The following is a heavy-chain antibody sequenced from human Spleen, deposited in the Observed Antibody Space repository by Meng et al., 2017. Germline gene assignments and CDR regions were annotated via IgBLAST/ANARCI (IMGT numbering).Heavy chain of an antibody. CDR3: ARSHQDYYDSSGEIDS. D-gene: IGHD3-22*01. V-gene: IGHV4-34*11. CDR2: IYYSGST. J-gene: IGHJ4*02. Sequence: QVQLQQWGAGLLKPSETLSLTCVVSGGSFSDYYWSWIRQPPGKGVEWIAYIYYSGSTKYNPSLKSRVTISVDTSKNQFSLKLTSVTAADTAVYYCARSHQDYYDSSGEIDSWGQGSLVTVSS. CDR1: GGSFSDYY.